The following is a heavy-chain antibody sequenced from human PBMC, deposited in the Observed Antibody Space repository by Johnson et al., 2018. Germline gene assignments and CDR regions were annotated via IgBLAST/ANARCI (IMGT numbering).Heavy chain of an antibody. D-gene: IGHD7-27*01. J-gene: IGHJ6*03. CDR2: ISYDGSNK. V-gene: IGHV3-30*18. CDR1: GFTFSTYG. CDR3: AKKVGLGIDCMDV. Sequence: QVQLVQSGGGLVKPGGSLRLSCAASGFTFSTYGMHGVRQAPGKGLEWVAIISYDGSNKYYADSVKGRVHISRDNSKNTLYLEMNSLRVEDTAVYYCAKKVGLGIDCMDVWGKGTTVIVSS.